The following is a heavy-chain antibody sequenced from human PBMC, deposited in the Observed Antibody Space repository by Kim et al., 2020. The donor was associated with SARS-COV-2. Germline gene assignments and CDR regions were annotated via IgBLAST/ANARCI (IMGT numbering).Heavy chain of an antibody. CDR1: GNSVSSNSVA. D-gene: IGHD4-17*01. CDR2: TYYRSKWYD. V-gene: IGHV6-1*01. Sequence: SQTLSLTCAISGNSVSSNSVAWHWIRQSPSRGLEWLGRTYYRSKWYDDYAVAVKGRITINADTSKNHFSLQLNSVTPEDTAVYYCAGTVTNYYFDWWGQGTLVTVSS. J-gene: IGHJ4*02. CDR3: AGTVTNYYFDW.